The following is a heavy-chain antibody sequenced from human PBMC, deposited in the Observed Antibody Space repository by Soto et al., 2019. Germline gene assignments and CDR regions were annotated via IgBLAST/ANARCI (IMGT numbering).Heavy chain of an antibody. CDR3: ATRATVGIYYYYRLDV. CDR2: FDPEDGET. J-gene: IGHJ6*02. V-gene: IGHV1-24*01. Sequence: ASVKVSCKVSGYTLTELPIHWVRQAPGKGLEWMGGFDPEDGETIYAQNFQGRVTMTDDTSTDTAYMELSSLRSEVTAVYYCATRATVGIYYYYRLDVWGQGTTVTVSS. D-gene: IGHD4-17*01. CDR1: GYTLTELP.